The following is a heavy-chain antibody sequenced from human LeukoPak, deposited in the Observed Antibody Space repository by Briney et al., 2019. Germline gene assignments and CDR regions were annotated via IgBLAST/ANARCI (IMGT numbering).Heavy chain of an antibody. CDR3: AKDKELRRTWWFDP. V-gene: IGHV3-43*02. CDR1: GFTFDDYA. CDR2: ISGDGGST. Sequence: PGGSLRLSCAASGFTFDDYAMHWVRHAPGKGLEWVSLISGDGGSTYYADSVKGRFTISRDNSKNSLYLQMNSVRTEDTALYYCAKDKELRRTWWFDPWGQGTLVTVSS. D-gene: IGHD1-26*01. J-gene: IGHJ5*02.